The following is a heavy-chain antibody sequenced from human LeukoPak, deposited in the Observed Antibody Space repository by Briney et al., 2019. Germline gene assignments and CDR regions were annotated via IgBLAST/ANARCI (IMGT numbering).Heavy chain of an antibody. V-gene: IGHV7-4-1*02. Sequence: ASVKVSCKASGYSFTGYAMNWVRQAPGQGLEWMGWINTNAGNPTYAQGFTGRFVFSLDTSVSTAYLQISSLKAEDTAVYYCARGEVVRGVKVFDYWGQGTLVTVSS. D-gene: IGHD3-10*01. CDR1: GYSFTGYA. J-gene: IGHJ4*02. CDR3: ARGEVVRGVKVFDY. CDR2: INTNAGNP.